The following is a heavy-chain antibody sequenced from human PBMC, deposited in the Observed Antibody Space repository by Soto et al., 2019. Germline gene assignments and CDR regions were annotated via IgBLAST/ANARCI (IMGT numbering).Heavy chain of an antibody. D-gene: IGHD1-7*01. CDR1: GDSISSGDYY. Sequence: TSETLSLTCTVSGDSISSGDYYWSWVRQSPGKGLEWIGYIYYSGNTYYNSSLKSRVTISVDTSKNQFSLKVSSVTAADTAVYYCARVPRNYPNYYFYGMDVWGQGTTVTVSS. J-gene: IGHJ6*02. CDR3: ARVPRNYPNYYFYGMDV. CDR2: IYYSGNT. V-gene: IGHV4-30-4*01.